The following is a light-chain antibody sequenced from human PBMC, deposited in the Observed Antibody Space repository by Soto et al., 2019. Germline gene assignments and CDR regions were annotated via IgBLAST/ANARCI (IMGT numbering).Light chain of an antibody. V-gene: IGKV3-20*01. Sequence: EIVLTHSPGTLSLSPGERATLSCRASQSVSSRLAWYQQKPGQAPRLLISGASSRATGIPDRFSGSGSATDFTLTISRLEPEDFALYYCQQYGSSPITFGQGTRLEIK. CDR2: GAS. CDR3: QQYGSSPIT. CDR1: QSVSSR. J-gene: IGKJ5*01.